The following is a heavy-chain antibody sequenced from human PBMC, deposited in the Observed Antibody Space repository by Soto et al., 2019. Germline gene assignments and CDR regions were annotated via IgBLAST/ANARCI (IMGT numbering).Heavy chain of an antibody. CDR2: ISYDGSNK. CDR1: GFTFSSYA. D-gene: IGHD2-2*02. Sequence: GGSLRLSCAASGFTFSSYAMHWVRQAPGKGLGWVAVISYDGSNKYYADSXXGRFXXSRDNXKNTLYLQMNSLRAEDTAVYYCXRDPRIYTTDAFSYFDYWGQGTLVTVYS. CDR3: XRDPRIYTTDAFSYFDY. J-gene: IGHJ4*02. V-gene: IGHV3-30-3*01.